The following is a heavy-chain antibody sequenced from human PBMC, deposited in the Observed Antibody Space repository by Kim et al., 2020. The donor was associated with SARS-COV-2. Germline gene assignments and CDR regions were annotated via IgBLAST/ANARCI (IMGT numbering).Heavy chain of an antibody. D-gene: IGHD6-19*01. Sequence: NYNPSLKSRVTISVDTSKNQFSLKLSSVTAADTAVYYCARVVRSGWHDYWGQGTLVTVSS. J-gene: IGHJ4*02. V-gene: IGHV4-59*01. CDR3: ARVVRSGWHDY.